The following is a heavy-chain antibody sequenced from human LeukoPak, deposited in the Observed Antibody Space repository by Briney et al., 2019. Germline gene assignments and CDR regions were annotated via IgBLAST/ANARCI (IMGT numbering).Heavy chain of an antibody. J-gene: IGHJ4*02. Sequence: ASVKVSCKASGYTVTTYAMHWVRQAPGQRLEWMGWINAGSGNTKYSQKFQARVTITRDTSASTAYMELSSLRSEDTAVYYCARDPIGSRWPYYFDYWGQRTLVTVSS. D-gene: IGHD2-15*01. V-gene: IGHV1-3*01. CDR2: INAGSGNT. CDR1: GYTVTTYA. CDR3: ARDPIGSRWPYYFDY.